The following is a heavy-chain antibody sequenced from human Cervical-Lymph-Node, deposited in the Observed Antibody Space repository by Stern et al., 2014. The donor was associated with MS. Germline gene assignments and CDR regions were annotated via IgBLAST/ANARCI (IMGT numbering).Heavy chain of an antibody. CDR2: IYYSGST. CDR1: GGSISSGDYY. CDR3: AREGPRTGTLVY. J-gene: IGHJ4*02. Sequence: QLQLQESGPGLVKPSQTLSLTCTVSGGSISSGDYYWSWIRQPPGKGLEWIGYIYYSGSTYYNPSLKSRVTISVDTSKNQFSRKLSSVTAADTAVYYCAREGPRTGTLVYWGQGTLVTVSS. D-gene: IGHD3/OR15-3a*01. V-gene: IGHV4-30-4*01.